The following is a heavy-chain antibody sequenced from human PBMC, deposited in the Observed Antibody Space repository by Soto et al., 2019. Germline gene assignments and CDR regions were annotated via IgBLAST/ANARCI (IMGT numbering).Heavy chain of an antibody. CDR2: IYHSGST. V-gene: IGHV4-30-2*01. CDR3: AALAQRTYYYDSSGYSRVRSYYYYGMDV. Sequence: SETLSLTCAVSGGSISSGGYSWSWIRQPPGKGLEWIGYIYHSGSTYYNPSLKSRVTISVDRSKNQFSLKLSSVTAADTAVYYCAALAQRTYYYDSSGYSRVRSYYYYGMDVWGQGTTVTVSS. J-gene: IGHJ6*02. CDR1: GGSISSGGYS. D-gene: IGHD3-22*01.